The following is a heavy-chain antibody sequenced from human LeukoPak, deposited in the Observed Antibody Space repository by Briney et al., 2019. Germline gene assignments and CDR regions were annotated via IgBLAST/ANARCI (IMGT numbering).Heavy chain of an antibody. CDR2: IWYDGSNK. V-gene: IGHV3-33*01. D-gene: IGHD3-22*01. Sequence: GRSLRLSCAASGFTFSSYGMHWVRQAPGKGLEWVAVIWYDGSNKYYADSVKGRFTISRDNSKNTLYLQMNSLRAEDTAVYYCARGLLLPNYYYYGMDVWGQGTTVTVSS. J-gene: IGHJ6*02. CDR3: ARGLLLPNYYYYGMDV. CDR1: GFTFSSYG.